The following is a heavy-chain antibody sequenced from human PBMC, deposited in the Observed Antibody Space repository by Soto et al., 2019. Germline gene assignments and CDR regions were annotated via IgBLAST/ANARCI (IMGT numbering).Heavy chain of an antibody. D-gene: IGHD3-10*01. V-gene: IGHV4-30-2*01. CDR2: IYHSGST. CDR3: ARAPRGNYGYPSYFDY. Sequence: SETLSLTCDVSGGSISRGGYSWSWIRQPPGKGLEWIGYIYHSGSTYYNPSLKSRVTISVDTSKNQFSLKLSSVTAADTAVYYCARAPRGNYGYPSYFDYWGQGTLVTVSS. J-gene: IGHJ4*02. CDR1: GGSISRGGYS.